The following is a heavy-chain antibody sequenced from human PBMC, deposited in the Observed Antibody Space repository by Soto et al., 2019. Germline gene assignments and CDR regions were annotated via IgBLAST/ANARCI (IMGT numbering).Heavy chain of an antibody. D-gene: IGHD3-22*01. CDR2: INAGNGNT. J-gene: IGHJ1*01. Sequence: ASVKVSCKASGYTFTSYAMHWVRQAPGQRLEWMGWINAGNGNTKYSQKFQGRVTITRDTSASTAYMELSSLRSEDTAVYYCAIPASMGNYDRSAFSAYWRQGSLDTVSS. V-gene: IGHV1-3*01. CDR3: AIPASMGNYDRSAFSAY. CDR1: GYTFTSYA.